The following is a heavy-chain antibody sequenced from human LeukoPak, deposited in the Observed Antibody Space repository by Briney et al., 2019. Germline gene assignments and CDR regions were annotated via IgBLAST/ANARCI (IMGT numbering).Heavy chain of an antibody. J-gene: IGHJ4*02. Sequence: PGGSLRLSCAASGFTFSSYGMHWVRQAPGKGLEWVAFIRYDGSNKYYADSVKGRFTISRDNAKNTLYLQMNSLRADDTAVYYCVRDMGYYDKVWGQGTLVTVSS. CDR3: VRDMGYYDKV. CDR1: GFTFSSYG. D-gene: IGHD3-22*01. CDR2: IRYDGSNK. V-gene: IGHV3-30*02.